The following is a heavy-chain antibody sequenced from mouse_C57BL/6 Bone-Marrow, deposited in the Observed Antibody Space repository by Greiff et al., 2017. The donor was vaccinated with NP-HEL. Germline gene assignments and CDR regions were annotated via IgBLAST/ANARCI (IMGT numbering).Heavy chain of an antibody. CDR3: ARSVLVDY. Sequence: QVQLQQSGAELARPGASVKMSCKASGYTFTSYTMHWVKQRPGQGLEWIGYINPSSGYNKYNQKFKDKATLTADKSSSTAYMQLSSLTSVDSAVYYCARSVLVDYWGQGTTLTVSS. D-gene: IGHD4-1*01. CDR1: GYTFTSYT. V-gene: IGHV1-4*01. J-gene: IGHJ2*01. CDR2: INPSSGYN.